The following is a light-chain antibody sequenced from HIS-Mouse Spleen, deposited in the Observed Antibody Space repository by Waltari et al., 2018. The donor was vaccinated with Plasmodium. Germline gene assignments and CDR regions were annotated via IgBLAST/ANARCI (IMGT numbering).Light chain of an antibody. Sequence: EIVMTQSPSTLSVSPGERATLSCSASQCVSINLTWYQQKPGQTPRLLSYGAATRATGIPARFSGSGSGTEFTLTISSLQSEDFAVYYCQQYNNWSFTFGPGTKVDIK. CDR1: QCVSIN. CDR3: QQYNNWSFT. V-gene: IGKV3-15*01. J-gene: IGKJ3*01. CDR2: GAA.